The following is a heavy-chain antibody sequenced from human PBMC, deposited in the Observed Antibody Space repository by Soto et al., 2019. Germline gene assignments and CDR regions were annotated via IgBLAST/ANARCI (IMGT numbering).Heavy chain of an antibody. Sequence: PSETLSLTCVVSGFSVRSTYFWGWIRQPPGRGLEWIGSIYHTGDTHYNPSLRSQFTMSVDTSKNQFSLKLTSLTAADTAIYFCARDTNSLDSWGQGILVTVSS. CDR3: ARDTNSLDS. CDR2: IYHTGDT. J-gene: IGHJ4*02. V-gene: IGHV4-38-2*02. D-gene: IGHD2-8*01. CDR1: GFSVRSTYF.